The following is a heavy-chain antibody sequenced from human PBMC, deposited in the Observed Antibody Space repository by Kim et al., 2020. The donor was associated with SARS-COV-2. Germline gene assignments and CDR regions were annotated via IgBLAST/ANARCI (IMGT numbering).Heavy chain of an antibody. D-gene: IGHD3-10*01. J-gene: IGHJ4*02. Sequence: ADSVKGRFIISRDNSNNTLYLQINSLGAEDTAVYYCAKDMSTSGTYYNDYWGQGTLVIVSS. V-gene: IGHV3-23*01. CDR3: AKDMSTSGTYYNDY.